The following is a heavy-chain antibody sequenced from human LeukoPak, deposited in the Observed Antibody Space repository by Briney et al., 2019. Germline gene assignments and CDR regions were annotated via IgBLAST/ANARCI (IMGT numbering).Heavy chain of an antibody. CDR2: INPNSGGT. V-gene: IGHV1-2*06. D-gene: IGHD3-10*01. CDR3: ARRSSGSSLDFDY. Sequence: ASVKVSCKASGYTFTSYGISWVRQAPGQGLEWMGRINPNSGGTNYAQKFQGRVTMTRDTSISTAYMELSRLRSDDTAVYYCARRSSGSSLDFDYWGQGTLVTVSS. J-gene: IGHJ4*02. CDR1: GYTFTSYG.